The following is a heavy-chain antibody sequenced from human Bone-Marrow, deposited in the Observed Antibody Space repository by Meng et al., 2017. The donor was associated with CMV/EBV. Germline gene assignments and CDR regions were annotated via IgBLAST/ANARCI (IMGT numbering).Heavy chain of an antibody. D-gene: IGHD6-13*01. CDR2: IIPIFGTA. CDR3: ARGATGYSSLNWFDP. J-gene: IGHJ5*02. Sequence: SVKVSCKASGGTFSSYAISWVRQAPGQGLEWMGGIIPIFGTANYAQKFQGRVTITTDESTSTAYTELSRLRSDDTAVYYCARGATGYSSLNWFDPWGQGNLVTVSS. CDR1: GGTFSSYA. V-gene: IGHV1-69*05.